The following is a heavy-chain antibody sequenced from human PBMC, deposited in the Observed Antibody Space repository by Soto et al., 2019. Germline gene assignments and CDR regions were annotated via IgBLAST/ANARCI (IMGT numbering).Heavy chain of an antibody. J-gene: IGHJ4*02. V-gene: IGHV3-30-3*01. Sequence: QVQLVESGGGVVQPGRSLRLSCAASGFTFRSYAMHWVRQAAGKGLEWVAVISYDGSNKYYADSVKGRFTISRDNSKNTLYLQMNSLRAEDTAMYYCARGGLGISMRVVLITWYFDYWGQGTLVTVSS. CDR2: ISYDGSNK. CDR1: GFTFRSYA. D-gene: IGHD3-22*01. CDR3: ARGGLGISMRVVLITWYFDY.